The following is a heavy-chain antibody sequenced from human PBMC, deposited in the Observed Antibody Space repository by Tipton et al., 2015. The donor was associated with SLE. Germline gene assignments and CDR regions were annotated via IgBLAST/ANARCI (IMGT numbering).Heavy chain of an antibody. Sequence: GSLRLSCAASGFTFSSYWMSWVRQAPGKGLEWVSAISGSGGSTYYADSVKGRFTISRDNSKNTLYLQMNSLRAEDTAVYYCARDLFGESITGTEHGYWGQGTLVTVSS. J-gene: IGHJ4*02. V-gene: IGHV3-23*01. D-gene: IGHD1-20*01. CDR1: GFTFSSYW. CDR2: ISGSGGST. CDR3: ARDLFGESITGTEHGY.